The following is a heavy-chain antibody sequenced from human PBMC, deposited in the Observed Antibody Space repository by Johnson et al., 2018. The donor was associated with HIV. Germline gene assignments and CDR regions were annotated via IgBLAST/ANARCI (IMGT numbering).Heavy chain of an antibody. CDR3: ARQLKYYYDSSGYYYLSSAAFDI. D-gene: IGHD3-22*01. Sequence: EVQLVESGGGVVQPGRSLRLSCAASGFTFSSYWMHWVRQAPGKGLVWVSRINSDGSSTSYADSVKGRFTISRDNAKNTLYLQMNSLRAEDTAVYYCARQLKYYYDSSGYYYLSSAAFDIWGQGTMVTVSS. CDR2: INSDGSST. CDR1: GFTFSSYW. J-gene: IGHJ3*02. V-gene: IGHV3-74*02.